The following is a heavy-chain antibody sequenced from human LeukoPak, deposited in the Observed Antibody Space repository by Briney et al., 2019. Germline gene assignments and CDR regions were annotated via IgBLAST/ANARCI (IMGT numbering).Heavy chain of an antibody. J-gene: IGHJ4*02. CDR2: IYYSGNT. CDR1: GASISIISYY. CDR3: ARDSTIFGVSDY. Sequence: SETLSLTCTVSGASISIISYYWGWIRQPPGKGLEWIGSIYYSGNTYYNPSLKSRVTISVDTSKNQFSLKLSSVTAADTAVYYCARDSTIFGVSDYWGQGTLVTVSS. D-gene: IGHD3-3*01. V-gene: IGHV4-39*07.